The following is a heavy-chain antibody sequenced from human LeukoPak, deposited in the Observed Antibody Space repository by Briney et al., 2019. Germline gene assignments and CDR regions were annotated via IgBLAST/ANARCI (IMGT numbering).Heavy chain of an antibody. CDR2: IYYSGST. Sequence: KSSETLSLTCTVSGGSISSGGYYWSWIRQHPGKGLEWIGYIYYSGSTYYNPSLKSRVTISVDTSKNQFSLKLSSVTAADTAVYYCARGGGPNWNDVGWFDPWGQGTLVTVSS. J-gene: IGHJ5*02. V-gene: IGHV4-31*03. CDR1: GGSISSGGYY. CDR3: ARGGGPNWNDVGWFDP. D-gene: IGHD1-1*01.